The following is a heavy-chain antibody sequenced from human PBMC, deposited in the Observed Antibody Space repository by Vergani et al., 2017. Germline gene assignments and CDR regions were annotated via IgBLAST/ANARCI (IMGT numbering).Heavy chain of an antibody. D-gene: IGHD3-10*01. CDR1: GGSISSYY. CDR2: IYYSGST. V-gene: IGHV4-59*01. J-gene: IGHJ5*02. CDR3: ARDGSYGSGKNWFDP. Sequence: QVQLQESGPGLVKPSETLSLTCTVSGGSISSYYWSWIRQPPGKGLEWIGYIYYSGSTNYNPSLKSRVTISVDTSKNQFSLKLSSVTAADTAMYYCARDGSYGSGKNWFDPWGQGTLVTVSS.